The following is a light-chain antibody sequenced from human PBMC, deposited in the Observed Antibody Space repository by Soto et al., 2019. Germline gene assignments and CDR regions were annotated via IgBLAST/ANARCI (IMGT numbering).Light chain of an antibody. V-gene: IGKV1-5*01. CDR2: AAS. CDR3: QQYNSYSWT. CDR1: QSISSY. Sequence: DIQMTQSPSSLSASVGDRVTITCRASQSISSYLNWYQQKPGKAPKLLIYAASRLESGVPSRFSGSGSGTEFTLTISSLQPDDFATYYCQQYNSYSWTFGQGTKVDIK. J-gene: IGKJ1*01.